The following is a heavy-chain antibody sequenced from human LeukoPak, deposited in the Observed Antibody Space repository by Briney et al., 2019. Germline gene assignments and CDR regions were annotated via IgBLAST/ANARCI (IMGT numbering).Heavy chain of an antibody. J-gene: IGHJ4*02. CDR3: ARDPRTSGYSYGLGY. V-gene: IGHV1-69*01. CDR1: GCSFSNYG. D-gene: IGHD5-18*01. CDR2: IIPSFGTA. Sequence: SVTVSFKASGCSFSNYGFSWVRLAPAQGLDWMGVIIPSFGTANYSQKFQGRVTITADESTSTAYMELSSLRSEDTAIYFCARDPRTSGYSYGLGYWGQGTLVTVS.